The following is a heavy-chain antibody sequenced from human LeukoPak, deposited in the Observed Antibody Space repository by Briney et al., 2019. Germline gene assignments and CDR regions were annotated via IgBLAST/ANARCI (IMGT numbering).Heavy chain of an antibody. D-gene: IGHD2-2*01. CDR1: GFTVSGNY. CDR2: ISGSGGST. V-gene: IGHV3-23*01. J-gene: IGHJ5*02. CDR3: AKACVSSCSVNWFDP. Sequence: SGGSLRLSCAASGFTVSGNYMSWVRQAPGKGLEWVSAISGSGGSTYYADSVKGRFTISRDNSKNTLYLQMNSLRAEDTAVYYCAKACVSSCSVNWFDPWGQGTLVTVSS.